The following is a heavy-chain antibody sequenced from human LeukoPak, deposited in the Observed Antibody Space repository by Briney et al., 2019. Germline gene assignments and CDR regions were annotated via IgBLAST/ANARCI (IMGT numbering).Heavy chain of an antibody. Sequence: SETLSLTCTVSGASISNYYWSWVRQPPGKALEWIGNIHYSGTTNYNPSLKSRVTISVDTSKSQFSLILRFVTAADTAVYYCARHHLYSGSCPDPFGYWGQGTLVTVSS. J-gene: IGHJ4*02. CDR2: IHYSGTT. V-gene: IGHV4-59*08. CDR3: ARHHLYSGSCPDPFGY. CDR1: GASISNYY. D-gene: IGHD1-26*01.